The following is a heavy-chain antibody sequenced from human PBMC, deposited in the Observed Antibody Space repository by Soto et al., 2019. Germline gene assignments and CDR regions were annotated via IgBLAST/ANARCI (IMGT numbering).Heavy chain of an antibody. D-gene: IGHD2-15*01. Sequence: ESGGGVVQPGRSLRLSCAASGFTFSSYGMHWVRQAPGKGLEWVAVISYDGSNKYYADSVKGRFTISRDNSKNTLYLQMNSLRAEDTAVYYCAKDMYRSGGSCYRRAPYNWFDPWGQGTLVTVSS. CDR3: AKDMYRSGGSCYRRAPYNWFDP. V-gene: IGHV3-30*18. CDR1: GFTFSSYG. CDR2: ISYDGSNK. J-gene: IGHJ5*02.